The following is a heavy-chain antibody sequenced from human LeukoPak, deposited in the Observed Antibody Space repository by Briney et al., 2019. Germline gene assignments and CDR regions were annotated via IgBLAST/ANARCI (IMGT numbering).Heavy chain of an antibody. CDR3: ARGKGNYDISTAHYGPYYFDY. Sequence: SETLSLTCTVSGGSISSYYWSWIRQPPGKGLEWIGYIYYSGSTNYNPSLKSRVTISVDTSKNQFSLKLSSVTAADTAVYYCARGKGNYDISTAHYGPYYFDYWGQGTLVTVSS. V-gene: IGHV4-59*01. D-gene: IGHD3-9*01. J-gene: IGHJ4*02. CDR1: GGSISSYY. CDR2: IYYSGST.